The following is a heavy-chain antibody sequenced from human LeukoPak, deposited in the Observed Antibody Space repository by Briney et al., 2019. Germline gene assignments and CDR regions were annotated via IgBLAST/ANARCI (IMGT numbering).Heavy chain of an antibody. D-gene: IGHD6-6*01. V-gene: IGHV4-61*02. CDR2: IYTSGST. CDR1: GGSISSGSYY. J-gene: IGHJ6*03. Sequence: SETLSLTCTVSGGSISSGSYYWSWILQPAGKGLEWIGRIYTSGSTNYNPSLKSRVTISVDTSKNQFSLKLSSVTAADTAVYYCAGSDPRYYYYYTDVWGKGTTVTVSS. CDR3: AGSDPRYYYYYTDV.